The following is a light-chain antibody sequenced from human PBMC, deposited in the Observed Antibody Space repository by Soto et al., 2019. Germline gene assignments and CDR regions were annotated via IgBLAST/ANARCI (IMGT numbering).Light chain of an antibody. Sequence: QLVLTRSPSASASLGASVKLTCTLSSGHSSYAIAWHQQQPEKGPRFLMKLNNDGRHSKGDGMPDRFSGSSSGAERYLTISSLQSEDEAAYYCQTWGTGIQVFGAGTTLTVL. J-gene: IGLJ3*02. CDR1: SGHSSYA. V-gene: IGLV4-69*01. CDR3: QTWGTGIQV. CDR2: LNNDGRH.